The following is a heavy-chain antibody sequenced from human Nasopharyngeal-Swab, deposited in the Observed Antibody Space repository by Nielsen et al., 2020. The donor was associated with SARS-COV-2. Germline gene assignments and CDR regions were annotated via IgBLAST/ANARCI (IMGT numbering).Heavy chain of an antibody. J-gene: IGHJ4*02. V-gene: IGHV4-38-2*01. CDR2: IYHSGST. CDR1: GYSISSGYY. CDR3: ARRYGDFWSGHYFDY. Sequence: SETLSLTCAVSGYSISSGYYWGWIRQPPGKGLEWIGSIYHSGSTYYNPSLKSPVIISADTSKNHFSLKLSSVTAADTAVYYCARRYGDFWSGHYFDYWGQGTLVTVSS. D-gene: IGHD3-3*01.